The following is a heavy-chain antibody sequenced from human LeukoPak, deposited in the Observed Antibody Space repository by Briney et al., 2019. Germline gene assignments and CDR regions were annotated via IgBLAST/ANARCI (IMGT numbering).Heavy chain of an antibody. J-gene: IGHJ6*02. CDR3: AKDYIKQNTDWFSDYAMDV. CDR2: FNPEEGGI. Sequence: ASVKVSCKASGYSLAELSMHWVRQAPGKGLEWMGGFNPEEGGIIYAQKFQGRVTMTADTSTDTAYMELSSLTSEDTAVYYCAKDYIKQNTDWFSDYAMDVWGQGTTVTVSS. D-gene: IGHD3-9*01. V-gene: IGHV1-24*01. CDR1: GYSLAELS.